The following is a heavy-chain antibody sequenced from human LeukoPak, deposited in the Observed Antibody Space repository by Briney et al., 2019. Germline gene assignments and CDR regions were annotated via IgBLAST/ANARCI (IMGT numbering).Heavy chain of an antibody. CDR1: GYTFTGYY. J-gene: IGHJ4*02. V-gene: IGHV1-2*04. Sequence: ASVKVSCKASGYTFTGYYMHWVRQAPGQGLEWMGWINPNSGGTNYAQQFQGWVTLTRDTSTSTAYLDLSRLKSNDTAVYYCARGYSSMFIDNWGQGTLVSVSS. CDR3: ARGYSSMFIDN. CDR2: INPNSGGT. D-gene: IGHD2-2*01.